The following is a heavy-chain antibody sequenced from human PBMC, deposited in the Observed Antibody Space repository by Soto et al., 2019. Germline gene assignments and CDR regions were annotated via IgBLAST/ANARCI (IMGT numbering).Heavy chain of an antibody. D-gene: IGHD3-16*02. J-gene: IGHJ4*02. CDR3: ARDRLRLGELSLIGYFDY. CDR1: GFTFTSYA. CDR2: ISYDGINE. Sequence: QVQLVESGGSVVQPGRSLRLSCEASGFTFTSYAMHWVRQAPGKGLEWVAVISYDGINEYYADSVKGRFTISRDNSKHTLFLQMSSLRVEDTAVYYCARDRLRLGELSLIGYFDYWGQGTLVTVSS. V-gene: IGHV3-30*15.